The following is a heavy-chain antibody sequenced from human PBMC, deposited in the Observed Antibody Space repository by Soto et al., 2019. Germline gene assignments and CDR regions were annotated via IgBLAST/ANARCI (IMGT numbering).Heavy chain of an antibody. CDR3: ARGDWWLFDY. CDR2: INAGNGNT. V-gene: IGHV1-3*05. CDR1: GYTFTSYA. J-gene: IGHJ4*02. D-gene: IGHD2-8*02. Sequence: QVQLVQSGAEEKKPGASVKVSCKASGYTFTSYAIHWVRQAPGQRLEWMGWINAGNGNTKYSQKFKGRVTITRDTSASTAYMELSSLKSEDTAVYSCARGDWWLFDYWGQGTLVTVSS.